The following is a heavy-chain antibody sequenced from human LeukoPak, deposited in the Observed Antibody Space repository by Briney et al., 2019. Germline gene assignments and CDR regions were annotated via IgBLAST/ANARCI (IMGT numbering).Heavy chain of an antibody. V-gene: IGHV3-23*01. CDR2: ISSSGGST. CDR1: GFTFSSYA. Sequence: PGGSLRLSCAASGFTFSSYAMSWVRQAPGKGLEWVSAISSSGGSTYYADSVKGRFTISRDNSKNTLYLRMNSLRAEDTAVYYCAKARYGSGSYPYYFEYWGQGTLVTVSS. CDR3: AKARYGSGSYPYYFEY. J-gene: IGHJ4*02. D-gene: IGHD3-10*01.